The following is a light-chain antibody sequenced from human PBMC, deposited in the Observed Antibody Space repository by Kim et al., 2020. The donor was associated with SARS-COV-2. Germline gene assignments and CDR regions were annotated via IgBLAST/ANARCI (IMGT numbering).Light chain of an antibody. V-gene: IGKV3-20*01. CDR3: QQYGSS. Sequence: TLELTPGGSSTVSCRASQRVSSYLAWYQKKPGQAPRRLIYGASSRATGIPDRFSGSGSGTDFTLTINRLEPEDFAVYYCQQYGSSFGQGTKVDIK. CDR2: GAS. J-gene: IGKJ1*01. CDR1: QRVSSY.